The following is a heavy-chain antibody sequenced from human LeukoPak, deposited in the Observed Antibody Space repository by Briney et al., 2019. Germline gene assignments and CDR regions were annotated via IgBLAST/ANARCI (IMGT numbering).Heavy chain of an antibody. Sequence: PSETLSLTCAVYGGSVSAHYWSWIRQPPGKGLGWIGEISHGGTTNYNPSLKSRVTISVDTSKNQFSLKLSSVTAADTAVYYCARDLGPAIDPWGQGTLVTVSS. V-gene: IGHV4-34*01. CDR3: ARDLGPAIDP. J-gene: IGHJ5*02. CDR1: GGSVSAHY. CDR2: ISHGGTT. D-gene: IGHD2-21*01.